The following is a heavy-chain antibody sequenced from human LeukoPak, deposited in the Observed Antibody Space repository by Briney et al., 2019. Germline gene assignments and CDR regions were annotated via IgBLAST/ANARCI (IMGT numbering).Heavy chain of an antibody. Sequence: PGGSLRLSCAASGFTVSNNYLSWVRQAPGKGLEWVSVIYSDDSTYYIDSVKGRFTISRDNSKNTMYLQMNSLRAEDTAVYYCTTDRRFGEFYFDYWGQGTLVTVSS. V-gene: IGHV3-53*01. CDR3: TTDRRFGEFYFDY. CDR1: GFTVSNNY. J-gene: IGHJ4*02. CDR2: IYSDDST. D-gene: IGHD3-10*01.